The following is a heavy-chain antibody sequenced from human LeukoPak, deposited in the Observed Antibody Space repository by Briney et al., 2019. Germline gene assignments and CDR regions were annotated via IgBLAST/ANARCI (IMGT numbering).Heavy chain of an antibody. CDR2: INHSGST. D-gene: IGHD2-8*02. Sequence: PSETLSLTCAVYGGSFSGYYWSWIRQPPGKGLEWIGEINHSGSTNYNPSLKSRVTISVDTSKNQFSLKLSSVTAADTAVYYCARLRVVYALFDYWGQGTLVTVSS. V-gene: IGHV4-34*01. CDR3: ARLRVVYALFDY. J-gene: IGHJ4*02. CDR1: GGSFSGYY.